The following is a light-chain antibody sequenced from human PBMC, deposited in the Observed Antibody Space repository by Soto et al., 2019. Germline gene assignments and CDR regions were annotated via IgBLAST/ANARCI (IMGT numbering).Light chain of an antibody. J-gene: IGKJ1*01. CDR3: QQYKSYSSWT. CDR2: AAS. CDR1: QSISSY. Sequence: DIQMTQSPSSLSASVGDRVTITCRARQSISSYLHWYQHKPGKAPRLLIYAASSLQSGVPSRFSGSGSGTEFILTISSLQPDDFATYYCQQYKSYSSWTFGQGTKVEIK. V-gene: IGKV1-39*01.